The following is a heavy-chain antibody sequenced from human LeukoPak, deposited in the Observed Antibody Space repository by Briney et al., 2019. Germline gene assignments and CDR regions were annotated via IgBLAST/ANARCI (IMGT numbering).Heavy chain of an antibody. Sequence: GESLKISCKGSEYTFTNYWIAWVRQMPGKGLEWMGTIYAGDSDPRYSPSLQGHVTISVDKSTSTAYLQWTSLKASDTAIYYCARHMMPATYSSGLGYWGQATLVTVSS. V-gene: IGHV5-51*01. J-gene: IGHJ4*02. CDR3: ARHMMPATYSSGLGY. CDR2: IYAGDSDP. CDR1: EYTFTNYW. D-gene: IGHD6-25*01.